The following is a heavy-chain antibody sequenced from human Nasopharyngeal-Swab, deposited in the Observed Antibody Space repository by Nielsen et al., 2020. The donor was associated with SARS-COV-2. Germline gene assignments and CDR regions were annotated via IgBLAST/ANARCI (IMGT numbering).Heavy chain of an antibody. CDR2: ISAYNGNT. D-gene: IGHD3-3*01. CDR1: GYTFTSYG. J-gene: IGHJ3*02. V-gene: IGHV1-18*01. Sequence: ASVKVSCKASGYTFTSYGISWVRQAPGQGPEWMGWISAYNGNTNYAQKLQGRVTMTTDTSTSTAYMELRSLRSDDTAVYYCARGPPYYDFWSGYSDDAFDIWGQGTMVTVSS. CDR3: ARGPPYYDFWSGYSDDAFDI.